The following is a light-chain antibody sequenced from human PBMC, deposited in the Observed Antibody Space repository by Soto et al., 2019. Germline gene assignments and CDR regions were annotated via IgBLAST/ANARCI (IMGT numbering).Light chain of an antibody. CDR3: QQRSNWPYT. CDR1: QSVSSY. Sequence: EIVLTQSPATLSLSPGERATLSCRASQSVSSYLAWYQQKPGQAPRLLIYDASNRATGIPARFSGSGSGTDFTLTISSLEPEDGAVYYCQQRSNWPYTFGGGTKVEIK. J-gene: IGKJ4*01. V-gene: IGKV3-11*01. CDR2: DAS.